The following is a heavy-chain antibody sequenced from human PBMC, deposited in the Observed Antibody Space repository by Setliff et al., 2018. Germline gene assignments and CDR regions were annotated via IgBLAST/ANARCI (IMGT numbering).Heavy chain of an antibody. J-gene: IGHJ3*02. CDR1: GDSISSSSYY. D-gene: IGHD2-15*01. V-gene: IGHV4-39*01. CDR2: INYSGIT. Sequence: SETLSLTCSVSGDSISSSSYYWGWIRQPPGKGLEWIGSINYSGITYYSPSLKSRVIVXXXTSXXXXXXXXXXXXXXXXXXXXXXXXXGYCNGGNCYGYYTFDIWGQGXMVTVSS. CDR3: XXXXGYCNGGNCYGYYTFDI.